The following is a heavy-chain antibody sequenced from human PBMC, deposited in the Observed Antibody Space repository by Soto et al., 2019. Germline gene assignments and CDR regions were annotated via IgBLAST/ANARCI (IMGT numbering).Heavy chain of an antibody. CDR3: ATAVVTAIQRRSVGGFQH. J-gene: IGHJ1*01. CDR2: IYYSGST. Sequence: SETLSLTCTVSGGSISSYYWSWIRQPPGKGLEWIGYIYYSGSTNYNPSLKSRVTISVDTSKNQFSLKLSSVTAADTAVYYCATAVVTAIQRRSVGGFQHWGQGTLVTVSS. CDR1: GGSISSYY. D-gene: IGHD2-21*02. V-gene: IGHV4-59*01.